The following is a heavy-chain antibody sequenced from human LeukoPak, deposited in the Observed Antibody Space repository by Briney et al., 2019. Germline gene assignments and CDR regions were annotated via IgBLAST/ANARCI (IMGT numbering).Heavy chain of an antibody. D-gene: IGHD6-6*01. J-gene: IGHJ4*02. CDR2: IHTSGTT. V-gene: IGHV4-4*07. CDR3: ARLGDSSSSGIDY. Sequence: PSETLSLTGTSPGDSITIYYWNGIRQPAGKELEWIGRIHTSGTTNHNPSLKSRVTMSVDTSMNQFSLKLSSVTAADTAVYYCARLGDSSSSGIDYWGQGTLVTVSS. CDR1: GDSITIYY.